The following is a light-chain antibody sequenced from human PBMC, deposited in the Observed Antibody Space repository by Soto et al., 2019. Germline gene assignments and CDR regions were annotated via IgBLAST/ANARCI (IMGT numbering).Light chain of an antibody. J-gene: IGKJ4*01. CDR3: QQYTSYPLT. CDR2: DAS. Sequence: DIQMTQSPSTLSGSVGDRVTITCRASQSVSSWLGWYQQKPGKAPKLLIYDASSLESGVPSRFSGSGSGTEFTLTISSLQPEDVATYYCQQYTSYPLTFGGGTTVDIK. CDR1: QSVSSW. V-gene: IGKV1-5*01.